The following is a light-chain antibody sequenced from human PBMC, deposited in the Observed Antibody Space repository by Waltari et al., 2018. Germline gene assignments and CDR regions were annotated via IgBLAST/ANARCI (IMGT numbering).Light chain of an antibody. J-gene: IGKJ4*01. CDR3: MQGVHLPLT. Sequence: VMTQTPRTLSVTPGQPASIPCKSSQTLLHSDGNTFLFWDMPKPGQSPHLLIYDVSSRFSGVPDRFSGSGSGTDFTLKISRVEAEDTGVYYCMQGVHLPLTFGGGTKVEI. CDR1: QTLLHSDGNTF. V-gene: IGKV2-29*02. CDR2: DVS.